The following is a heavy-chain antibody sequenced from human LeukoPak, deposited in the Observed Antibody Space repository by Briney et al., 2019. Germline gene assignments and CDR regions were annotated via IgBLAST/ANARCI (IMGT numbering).Heavy chain of an antibody. J-gene: IGHJ6*03. CDR1: GGTFSSYA. Sequence: SVKVSCKASGGTFSSYAISWVRQAPGQGLEWMGGIIPIFGTANYAQKFQGRVTITADKSTSTAYMELSSLRSDDTAVYHCARTYCSGGTCHPGGYYYYYMDVWGKGTTVTVSS. V-gene: IGHV1-69*06. CDR2: IIPIFGTA. CDR3: ARTYCSGGTCHPGGYYYYYMDV. D-gene: IGHD2-15*01.